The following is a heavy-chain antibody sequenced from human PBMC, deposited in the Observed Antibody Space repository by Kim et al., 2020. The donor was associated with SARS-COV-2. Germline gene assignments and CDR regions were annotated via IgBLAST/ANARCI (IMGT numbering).Heavy chain of an antibody. J-gene: IGHJ4*02. CDR3: ARAKGGSYYDY. CDR2: T. D-gene: IGHD1-26*01. V-gene: IGHV3-53*04. Sequence: TNYAGSVKGRFTISRHNSKNTLYLQMNRLRAEDTAVYYCARAKGGSYYDYWGQGTLVTVSS.